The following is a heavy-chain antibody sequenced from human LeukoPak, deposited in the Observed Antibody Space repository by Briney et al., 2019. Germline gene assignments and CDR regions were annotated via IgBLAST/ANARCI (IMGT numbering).Heavy chain of an antibody. Sequence: GGSLRLSCAASGFTFSSYAMHWVRQAPGKGLEWGAVISYDGSNKYYADSVKGRFTISRDNSKNTLYLQMNSLRAEDTAVYYCARDRCTNGVCYTYFDYWGQGTLVTVSS. CDR1: GFTFSSYA. J-gene: IGHJ4*02. CDR2: ISYDGSNK. V-gene: IGHV3-30*01. CDR3: ARDRCTNGVCYTYFDY. D-gene: IGHD2-8*01.